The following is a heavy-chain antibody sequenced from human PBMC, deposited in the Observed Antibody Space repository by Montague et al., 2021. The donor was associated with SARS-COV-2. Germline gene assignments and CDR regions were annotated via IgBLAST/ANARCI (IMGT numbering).Heavy chain of an antibody. V-gene: IGHV4-34*01. Sequence: SETLSLTCAVYGGSFSGYYWCWICQPPGKGMEWIGVINHSGSTNYNPSLKSRVTISVNTCKSQFSLRLNSVTAAATAVYYCATVQKVSLIIMFRSGWLDPGARGPWSPSRQ. CDR2: INHSGST. CDR1: GGSFSGYY. CDR3: ATVQKVSLIIMFRSGWLDP. J-gene: IGHJ5*02. D-gene: IGHD3-22*01.